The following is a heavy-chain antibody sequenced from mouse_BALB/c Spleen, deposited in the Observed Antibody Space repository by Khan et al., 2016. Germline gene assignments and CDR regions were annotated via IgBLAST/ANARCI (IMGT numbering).Heavy chain of an antibody. CDR1: GYTFTTYW. CDR2: IYPGDGDT. J-gene: IGHJ2*01. V-gene: IGHV1-87*01. CDR3: ASDRFDYFDY. Sequence: QIQLVQSGAALARPGASVKLSCKASGYTFTTYWMQWIKQRPGQGLEWIGTIYPGDGDTRYTQNFKGKATLTADKSSSTAYMQLSSLTSEDSAVYYCASDRFDYFDYWGQGTTLTVSS.